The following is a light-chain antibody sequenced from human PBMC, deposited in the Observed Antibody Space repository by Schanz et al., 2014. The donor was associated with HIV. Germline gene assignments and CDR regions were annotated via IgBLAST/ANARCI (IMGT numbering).Light chain of an antibody. CDR2: GAS. J-gene: IGKJ2*01. Sequence: ELVMTQSPATLSLSPGERATLSCRASQSISTYLAWYQQRPGQSPRLLIYGASNRASGIPPRFSGSGSGTDFSLTISSLEPEDFAVYYCQQYSSSSYTFGHGTKLEMK. CDR1: QSISTY. V-gene: IGKV3-11*01. CDR3: QQYSSSSYT.